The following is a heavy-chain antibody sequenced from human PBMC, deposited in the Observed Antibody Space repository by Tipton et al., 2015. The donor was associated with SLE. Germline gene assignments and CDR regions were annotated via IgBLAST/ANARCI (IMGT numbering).Heavy chain of an antibody. Sequence: SLRLSCAASGFTFSSYWMHWVRQAPGKGLVWVSRINEDGSITSYEDSVKGRFTISRDNAKSSLFLQMNSLRAEDTAVYYCAREEAKTAFGVWGQGTLVTVSS. D-gene: IGHD2-21*02. CDR2: INEDGSIT. CDR1: GFTFSSYW. V-gene: IGHV3-74*01. J-gene: IGHJ4*02. CDR3: AREEAKTAFGV.